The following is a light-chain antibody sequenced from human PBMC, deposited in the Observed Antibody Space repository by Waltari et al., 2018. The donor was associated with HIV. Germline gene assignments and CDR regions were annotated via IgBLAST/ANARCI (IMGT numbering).Light chain of an antibody. CDR2: EVS. CDR1: SSDVGSYNH. Sequence: QSALTQPASVSGSPGQSLTISCTGTSSDVGSYNHARWYQQHPGKAPKLSIYEVSKRPSGVSNRFSGSKSGNTASLTISGLQAEDEADYYCCSYAGSSTYVFGTGTKVTVL. V-gene: IGLV2-23*02. CDR3: CSYAGSSTYV. J-gene: IGLJ1*01.